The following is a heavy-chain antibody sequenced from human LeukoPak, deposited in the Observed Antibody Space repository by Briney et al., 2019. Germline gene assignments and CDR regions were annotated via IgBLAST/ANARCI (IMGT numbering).Heavy chain of an antibody. CDR3: ARALLAYCGGDCNNWFDP. J-gene: IGHJ5*02. Sequence: PSETLSLTCSVSGYSISSGYFWGWIRQPPGKGLEWIGSIYQSGSTYYNPSLKSRVTISVDTSKNQFSLKLSSVTAADTAVYYCARALLAYCGGDCNNWFDPWGQGTLVTVSS. CDR2: IYQSGST. D-gene: IGHD2-21*02. V-gene: IGHV4-38-2*02. CDR1: GYSISSGYF.